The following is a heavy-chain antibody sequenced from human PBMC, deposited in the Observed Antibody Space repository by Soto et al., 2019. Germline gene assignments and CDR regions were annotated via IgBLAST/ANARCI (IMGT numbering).Heavy chain of an antibody. CDR1: GFTFSSYG. J-gene: IGHJ4*02. CDR3: AKDRDSSGYYFYY. V-gene: IGHV3-30*18. CDR2: ISYDGSNK. Sequence: PGGSLRLSCAASGFTFSSYGMHWVRQAPGKGLEWVAVISYDGSNKYYADSVKGRFTISRDNSKNTLYLQMNSLRAEDTAVYYCAKDRDSSGYYFYYWGQGTLVTVSS. D-gene: IGHD3-22*01.